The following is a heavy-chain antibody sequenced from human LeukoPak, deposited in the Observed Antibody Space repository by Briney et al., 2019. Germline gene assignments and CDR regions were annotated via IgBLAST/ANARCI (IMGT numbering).Heavy chain of an antibody. D-gene: IGHD6-19*01. CDR3: STTRIAVAEEL. CDR2: ISAYNGNT. J-gene: IGHJ4*02. V-gene: IGHV1-18*01. Sequence: GASVKVSCKASGYTFTSYGISWVRQAPGQGLEWMGWISAYNGNTNYAQKLQGRITMTTDTSTSTAYMELRSLRSDDTAVYYCSTTRIAVAEELWGQGTLVTVSS. CDR1: GYTFTSYG.